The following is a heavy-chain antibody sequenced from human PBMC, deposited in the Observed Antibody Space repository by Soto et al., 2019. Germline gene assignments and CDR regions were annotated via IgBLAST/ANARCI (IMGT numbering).Heavy chain of an antibody. Sequence: LVTLSLTCSVFGGSINRYYGSCIRQPPGKGLEWIGYIYYSGSTNYSPSLKSRVTISVDTSKNQFSLKLSSVTAADTAVYYCARRYGGNFDYWGQGTLVTVSS. J-gene: IGHJ4*02. V-gene: IGHV4-59*01. CDR2: IYYSGST. D-gene: IGHD1-26*01. CDR1: GGSINRYY. CDR3: ARRYGGNFDY.